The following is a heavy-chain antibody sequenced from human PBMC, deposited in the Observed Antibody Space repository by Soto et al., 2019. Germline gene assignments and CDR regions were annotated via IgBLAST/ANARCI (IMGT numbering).Heavy chain of an antibody. V-gene: IGHV4-38-2*01. CDR3: ASLSPMGPAARSDN. J-gene: IGHJ4*02. Sequence: PSETLSLTCAVSGYSISSGYYWGWIRQPPGRGLEWIGSIYHSGSTYYNPSLKSRVTISVDTSKNQFSLKLSSVTAADTAVSYCASLSPMGPAARSDNWGQGTLVTVSS. CDR2: IYHSGST. CDR1: GYSISSGYY. D-gene: IGHD2-2*01.